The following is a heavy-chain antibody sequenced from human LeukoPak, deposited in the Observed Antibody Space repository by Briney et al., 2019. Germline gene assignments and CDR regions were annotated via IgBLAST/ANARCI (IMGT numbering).Heavy chain of an antibody. Sequence: GGSLRLSCAASAFAFGSYWMSWVRQAPGKGLEGVANIRQDGGETYYVDSVKGRFTISRDNAKNSLYLQMNSLRAEDTAVYYCARDQASGWFAKEPYFDFWGQGTLVTVSS. CDR1: AFAFGSYW. V-gene: IGHV3-7*03. CDR3: ARDQASGWFAKEPYFDF. J-gene: IGHJ4*02. CDR2: IRQDGGET. D-gene: IGHD6-19*01.